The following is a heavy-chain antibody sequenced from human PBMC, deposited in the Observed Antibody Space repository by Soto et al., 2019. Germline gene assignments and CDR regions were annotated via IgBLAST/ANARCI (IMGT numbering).Heavy chain of an antibody. CDR3: AGGGVRGVITRTRDYYCMDV. CDR2: IYPGDSDT. CDR1: GYSFTSYW. J-gene: IGHJ6*02. D-gene: IGHD3-10*01. Sequence: EVQLVQSGAEVKKPGESLKISCKGSGYSFTSYWIGWVRQMPGKGLEWMGIIYPGDSDTRYSPSFQGQVTISADKSISTAYQQWSSVKASDTAMYYCAGGGVRGVITRTRDYYCMDVWGQGTTVTVSS. V-gene: IGHV5-51*01.